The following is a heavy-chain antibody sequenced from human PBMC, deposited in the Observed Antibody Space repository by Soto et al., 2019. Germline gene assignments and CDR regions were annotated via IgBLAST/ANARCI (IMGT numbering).Heavy chain of an antibody. Sequence: PLETLSLTCGVYWGSFSGYYWSWIRQPPGKGLEWIGEINHSGSTNYNPSLKSRVIISVDTSKNQFSLKLSSVTAADTAVYYCVRTAFGPLHRLVDVWGQGTTVTVSS. CDR1: WGSFSGYY. CDR2: INHSGST. J-gene: IGHJ6*02. D-gene: IGHD3-10*01. CDR3: VRTAFGPLHRLVDV. V-gene: IGHV4-34*01.